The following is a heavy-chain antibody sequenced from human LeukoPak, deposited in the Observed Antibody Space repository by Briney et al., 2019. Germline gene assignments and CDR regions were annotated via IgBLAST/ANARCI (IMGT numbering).Heavy chain of an antibody. V-gene: IGHV3-NL1*01. CDR2: GGGGT. D-gene: IGHD2-21*02. J-gene: IGHJ1*01. Sequence: GGGGTYYADSVKGRFTISRDNSKNTLYLQMNSLSAEDTAVYYCARSVVTATPHYFQHWGQGTLVTVSS. CDR3: ARSVVTATPHYFQH.